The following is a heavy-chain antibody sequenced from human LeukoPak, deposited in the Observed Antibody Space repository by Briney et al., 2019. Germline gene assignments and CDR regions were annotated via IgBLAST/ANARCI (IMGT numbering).Heavy chain of an antibody. V-gene: IGHV5-51*01. D-gene: IGHD2-21*02. CDR1: GYSFTSYW. Sequence: PGESLKISCKGSGYSFTSYWIGWVRQMPGKGLEWMGIIYPGDSDTRYSPSFQGQVTISADKSISTAYLQWSSLKASDTAMYYCARPYCGGDCYSDAFDIWGQGTMVTVSS. J-gene: IGHJ3*02. CDR3: ARPYCGGDCYSDAFDI. CDR2: IYPGDSDT.